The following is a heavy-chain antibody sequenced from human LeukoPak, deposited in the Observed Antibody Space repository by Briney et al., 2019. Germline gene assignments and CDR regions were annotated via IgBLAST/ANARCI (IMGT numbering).Heavy chain of an antibody. J-gene: IGHJ5*02. CDR2: MNPNSGNT. D-gene: IGHD2-2*02. Sequence: GASVKVSCKASGYTFTSYDINWVRQATGQGLEWMGWMNPNSGNTNYAQKFQGRVTMTTDTSTSTAYMELRSLRSDDTAVYYCARGGGYCSSTSCYTGIIRGWFDPWGQGTLVTVSS. V-gene: IGHV1-8*01. CDR1: GYTFTSYD. CDR3: ARGGGYCSSTSCYTGIIRGWFDP.